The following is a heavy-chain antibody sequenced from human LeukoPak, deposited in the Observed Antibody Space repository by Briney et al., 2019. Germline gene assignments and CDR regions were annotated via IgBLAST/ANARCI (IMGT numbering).Heavy chain of an antibody. J-gene: IGHJ3*02. Sequence: NTGGSLRLSCAASAFTFSNYNMNWVRQAPGKGLEWVSSITSSGSYIYYADSLKGRLSISRDNAESTLYLQMSNLRADDTAVYYCARGGVYDLDDSFDIWGQGTVVTVSS. D-gene: IGHD5/OR15-5a*01. V-gene: IGHV3-21*01. CDR1: AFTFSNYN. CDR2: ITSSGSYI. CDR3: ARGGVYDLDDSFDI.